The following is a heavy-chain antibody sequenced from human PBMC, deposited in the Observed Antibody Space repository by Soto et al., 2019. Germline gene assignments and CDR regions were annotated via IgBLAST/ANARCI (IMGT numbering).Heavy chain of an antibody. CDR1: GGSISSYY. CDR3: ARDLIGDFYFDY. J-gene: IGHJ4*02. V-gene: IGHV4-59*01. Sequence: SETLSLTCIVSGGSISSYYWSWIRQPPGKGLEWIGYIYYSGSTNYNPSLKSRVTISVDTSKNQFSLKLSSVTAADTAVYYCARDLIGDFYFDYRGQGTLVTVSS. CDR2: IYYSGST. D-gene: IGHD4-17*01.